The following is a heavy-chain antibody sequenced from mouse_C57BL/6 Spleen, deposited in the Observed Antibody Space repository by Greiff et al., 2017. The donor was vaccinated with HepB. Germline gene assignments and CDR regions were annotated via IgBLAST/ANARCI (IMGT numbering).Heavy chain of an antibody. V-gene: IGHV1-15*01. CDR1: GYTFTDYE. CDR2: IDPETGGT. D-gene: IGHD1-1*01. CDR3: TSYYGSYWYFDV. J-gene: IGHJ1*03. Sequence: VQLQESGAELVRPGASVTLSCKASGYTFTDYEMHWVKQTPVHGLEWIGAIDPETGGTAYNQKFKGKAILTADKSSSTAYMELRSPTSEDSAVYYCTSYYGSYWYFDVWGTGTTVTVSS.